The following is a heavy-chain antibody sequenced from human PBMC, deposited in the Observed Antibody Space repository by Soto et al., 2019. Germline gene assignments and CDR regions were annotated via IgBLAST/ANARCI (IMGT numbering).Heavy chain of an antibody. Sequence: SGPTLVNPTQTLTLTCTFSGFSLSTSGMCVSWIRQPPGKALEWLARIDWDDDKYYSTSLETRLTISKDTSKNQVVLTMTNMDPVDTATYYCARTSYYDILTGYYVDYWGQGTLVTVSS. CDR2: IDWDDDK. CDR1: GFSLSTSGMC. D-gene: IGHD3-9*01. CDR3: ARTSYYDILTGYYVDY. J-gene: IGHJ4*02. V-gene: IGHV2-70*11.